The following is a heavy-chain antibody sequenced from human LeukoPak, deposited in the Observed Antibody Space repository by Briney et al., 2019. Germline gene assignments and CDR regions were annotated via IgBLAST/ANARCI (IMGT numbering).Heavy chain of an antibody. CDR2: IKQDGSEK. CDR3: ARMGWSYSDYARDRFDP. J-gene: IGHJ5*02. CDR1: GFTFSPYW. Sequence: PGGSLRLSCVASGFTFSPYWMSWVRQAPGEGLEWVANIKQDGSEKYYVDSVRGRFTISRDNAKNSLHLQMNNLRVEDTAVYYCARMGWSYSDYARDRFDPWGQRTLVTVSS. V-gene: IGHV3-7*05. D-gene: IGHD4-11*01.